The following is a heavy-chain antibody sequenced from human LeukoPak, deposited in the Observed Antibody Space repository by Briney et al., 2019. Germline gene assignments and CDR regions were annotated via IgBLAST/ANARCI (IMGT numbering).Heavy chain of an antibody. V-gene: IGHV4-59*01. J-gene: IGHJ2*01. CDR1: GGSISSYY. CDR3: ARRAAYWYFDL. Sequence: SETLSLTCTVSGGSISSYYWSWIRQPPGKGLEWIGYIYYSGTTDYNPSLKSRVTISVDTSKNQFSLKVTSVTAADTAVYYCARRAAYWYFDLWGRGTLVTVSS. CDR2: IYYSGTT. D-gene: IGHD2-15*01.